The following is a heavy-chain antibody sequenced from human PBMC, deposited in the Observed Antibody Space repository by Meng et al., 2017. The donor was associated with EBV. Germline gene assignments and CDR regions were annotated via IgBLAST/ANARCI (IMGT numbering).Heavy chain of an antibody. CDR2: INPNSGGT. D-gene: IGHD6-13*01. Sequence: QGRLVQAGAEVKKPGASGKVSCKASGYTFTGYYMHWVRQAPGQGLEWMGRINPNSGGTNYAQKFQGRVTMTRDTSISTAYMELSRLRSDDTAVYYCAKGADLAAAGTFWFDPWGQGTLVTVSS. CDR1: GYTFTGYY. V-gene: IGHV1-2*06. J-gene: IGHJ5*02. CDR3: AKGADLAAAGTFWFDP.